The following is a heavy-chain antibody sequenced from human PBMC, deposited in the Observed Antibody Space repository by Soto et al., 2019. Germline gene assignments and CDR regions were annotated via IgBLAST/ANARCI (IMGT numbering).Heavy chain of an antibody. CDR2: IKQGGNEK. V-gene: IGHV3-7*01. CDR1: GFSFSTYL. Sequence: GGSLRLSCAASGFSFSTYLMSWLRQAPGKWLEWVANIKQGGNEKFYVDSVKGRFTISRDNDKKSLYLQMDSLRVEDTAVYYCVGALTYEVPYYYYGMDVWGQGXTVTVYS. CDR3: VGALTYEVPYYYYGMDV. J-gene: IGHJ6*02. D-gene: IGHD3-16*01.